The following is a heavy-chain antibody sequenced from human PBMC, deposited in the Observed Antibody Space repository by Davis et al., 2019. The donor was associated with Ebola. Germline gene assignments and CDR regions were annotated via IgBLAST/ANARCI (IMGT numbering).Heavy chain of an antibody. V-gene: IGHV3-23*01. CDR2: ISGSGGTT. CDR3: ASYLPMGGFDWPRFDY. D-gene: IGHD3-9*01. Sequence: GESLKISCEASGFSFDDYAMTWARQAPGKGLEWVSAISGSGGTTYYAGSVKGRFTVSRDNSKKTMYLQMNSLRSEDTAVYYCASYLPMGGFDWPRFDYWGQGTLVTVSS. CDR1: GFSFDDYA. J-gene: IGHJ4*02.